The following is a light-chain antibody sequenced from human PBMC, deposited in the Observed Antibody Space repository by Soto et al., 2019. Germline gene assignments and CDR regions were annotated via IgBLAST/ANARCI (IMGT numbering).Light chain of an antibody. CDR1: QSISTN. CDR3: QQYNNWRT. Sequence: EIVMTQSPATLSVSPGERATLSCRASQSISTNLAWYQRKPGQGPRLLIFGASTRATGIPARFSGSGSGTEFTLTISSLQSEDFAVYYCQQYNNWRTFGQGTKVDIK. CDR2: GAS. J-gene: IGKJ1*01. V-gene: IGKV3-15*01.